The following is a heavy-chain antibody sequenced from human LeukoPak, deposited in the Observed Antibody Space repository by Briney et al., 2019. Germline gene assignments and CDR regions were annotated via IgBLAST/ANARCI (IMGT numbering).Heavy chain of an antibody. D-gene: IGHD3-22*01. J-gene: IGHJ4*02. V-gene: IGHV1-69*13. CDR1: GGTFSSYA. Sequence: SVKVSCKASGGTFSSYAISWVRQAPGQGLEWMGGIIPIFGTANYAQKFQGRVTITADESTSTAYMELSSLRSEDTAVYYCETTKAILYSDCSGWPVQAFDYWGQGTLVTVSS. CDR3: ETTKAILYSDCSGWPVQAFDY. CDR2: IIPIFGTA.